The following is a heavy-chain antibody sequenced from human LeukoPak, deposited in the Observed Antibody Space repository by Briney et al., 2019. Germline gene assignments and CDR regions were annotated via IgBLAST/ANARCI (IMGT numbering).Heavy chain of an antibody. D-gene: IGHD6-6*01. CDR1: GFTFSSYS. Sequence: GGSLRLSCAASGFTFSSYSMNWVCQAPGKGLEWVSYISSSSSTIYYADSVKGRFTISRDNAKNSLYLQMNSLRAEDTAVYYCARVGARPFFGSYYYGMDVWGQGTTVTVSS. CDR2: ISSSSSTI. J-gene: IGHJ6*02. CDR3: ARVGARPFFGSYYYGMDV. V-gene: IGHV3-48*01.